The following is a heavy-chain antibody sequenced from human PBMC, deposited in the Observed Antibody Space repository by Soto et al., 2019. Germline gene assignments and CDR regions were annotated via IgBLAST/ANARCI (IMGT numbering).Heavy chain of an antibody. CDR3: ARHGYCSGGSCYHYYYYYMDV. V-gene: IGHV4-59*08. CDR2: NYYSGST. J-gene: IGHJ6*03. Sequence: SETLSLTCTVSGGSISSYYWSWIRQPPGKGLEWIGYNYYSGSTNYNPSLKSRVTISVDTSKNQFSLKLSSVTAADTAVYYCARHGYCSGGSCYHYYYYYMDVWGKGTTVTVSS. CDR1: GGSISSYY. D-gene: IGHD2-15*01.